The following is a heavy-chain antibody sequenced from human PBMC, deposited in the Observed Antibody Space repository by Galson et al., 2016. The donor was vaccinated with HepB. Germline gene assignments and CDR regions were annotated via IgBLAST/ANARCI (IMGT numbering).Heavy chain of an antibody. V-gene: IGHV3-48*01. CDR1: GFTFSSYA. CDR3: ARDFDSSAYSGAFDI. J-gene: IGHJ3*02. D-gene: IGHD3-22*01. CDR2: INSGSNSI. Sequence: SLRLSCAASGFTFSSYAMNWVRQAPGKGLEWVSYINSGSNSIYYADSVKGRFTISRDNSKNTLYLQMNGLRAEDTAVYYCARDFDSSAYSGAFDIWGQGTMVAVSS.